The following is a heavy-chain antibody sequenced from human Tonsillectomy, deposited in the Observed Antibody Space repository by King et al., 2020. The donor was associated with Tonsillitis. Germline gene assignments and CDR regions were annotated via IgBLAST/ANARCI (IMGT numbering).Heavy chain of an antibody. D-gene: IGHD5-12*01. J-gene: IGHJ3*02. CDR2: IYYSGST. Sequence: QLQESGPGLVKPSETLSLTCTVSGGSTSSSSYYWGWIRQPPGKGLEWIGSIYYSGSTYYNPSLKSRVTISVDTSKNQFSLKLSSVTAADTAVYYCARRSRDIVYDAFDIWGQGTMVTVSS. CDR3: ARRSRDIVYDAFDI. CDR1: GGSTSSSSYY. V-gene: IGHV4-39*01.